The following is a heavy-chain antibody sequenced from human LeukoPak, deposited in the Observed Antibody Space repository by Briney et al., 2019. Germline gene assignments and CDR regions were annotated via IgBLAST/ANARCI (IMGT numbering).Heavy chain of an antibody. D-gene: IGHD3-22*01. Sequence: GGSLRLSCAASGFTFSSYWMSWVRQAPGKGLEWVANIKQDGSEKYYVDSVKGRFTISRDNAKNSLYLQMNSLRAEDTAVYYCARRRLYDSSGYYFDYWGQGTLVTVSS. CDR3: ARRRLYDSSGYYFDY. V-gene: IGHV3-7*01. J-gene: IGHJ4*02. CDR1: GFTFSSYW. CDR2: IKQDGSEK.